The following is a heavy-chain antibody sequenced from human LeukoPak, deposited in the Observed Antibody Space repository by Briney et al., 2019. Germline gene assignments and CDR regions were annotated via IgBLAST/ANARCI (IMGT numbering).Heavy chain of an antibody. J-gene: IGHJ4*02. D-gene: IGHD6-13*01. V-gene: IGHV3-48*03. CDR2: ISSSGSTI. CDR3: ARVEEWLRPVIAAAGLTDY. CDR1: GFTFSSYE. Sequence: GGSLRLSCAASGFTFSSYEMNWVRQAPGKGLEWVSYISSSGSTIYYADSVKGRFTISRDNAKNSLYLQMNSLRAEDTAVYYCARVEEWLRPVIAAAGLTDYWGQGTLVTVSS.